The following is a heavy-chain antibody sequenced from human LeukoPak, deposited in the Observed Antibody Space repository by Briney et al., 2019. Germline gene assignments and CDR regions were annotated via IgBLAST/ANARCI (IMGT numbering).Heavy chain of an antibody. CDR3: AREGAPRLSSYFDH. J-gene: IGHJ4*02. CDR1: GYTFTNYG. CDR2: ISAYSGNT. Sequence: ASVKVSCKASGYTFTNYGISWVRQAPGQGLEWMGWISAYSGNTNYAQNLQGRVTMTTDTSTSTAYMELRSLRSDDTAMYYCAREGAPRLSSYFDHWGQGTLVTVSS. D-gene: IGHD2-21*02. V-gene: IGHV1-18*01.